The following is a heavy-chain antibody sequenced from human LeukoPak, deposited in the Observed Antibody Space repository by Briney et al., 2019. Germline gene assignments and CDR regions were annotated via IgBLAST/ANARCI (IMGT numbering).Heavy chain of an antibody. CDR1: GFTFYG. J-gene: IGHJ3*02. CDR2: ISGSGGST. D-gene: IGHD6-13*01. V-gene: IGHV3-23*01. Sequence: GGTLRLSCAASGFTFYGMNWVRQAPGKGLEWVSAISGSGGSTNYADSVKGRFTVSRNNSKNALYLQMNSLRAEDTAVYYCAKGFLSTSWRSDAFDIWGQGTMVTVSS. CDR3: AKGFLSTSWRSDAFDI.